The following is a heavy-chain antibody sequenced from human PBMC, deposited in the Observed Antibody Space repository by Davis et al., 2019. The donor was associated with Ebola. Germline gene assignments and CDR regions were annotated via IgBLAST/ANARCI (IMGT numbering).Heavy chain of an antibody. D-gene: IGHD3-10*02. Sequence: ASVKVSCKASGYRFTTYAMNWVRQAPGQGLEWMGWINTETGNPTYAQGFTGRFVFSLDTFVSTAYLQISSLKAEDTGVYYCARSTMSQDAFDVWGQGTMVTVSS. CDR3: ARSTMSQDAFDV. J-gene: IGHJ3*01. CDR1: GYRFTTYA. CDR2: INTETGNP. V-gene: IGHV7-4-1*02.